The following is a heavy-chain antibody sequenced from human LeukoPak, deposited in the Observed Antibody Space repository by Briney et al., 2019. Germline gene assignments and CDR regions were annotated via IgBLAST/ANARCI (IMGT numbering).Heavy chain of an antibody. CDR2: ISTSGDRT. Sequence: GGSLRLSCAASGFTFSSYAMSWVRQAPGKGLEWVSAISTSGDRTYYADSVKGRFTISRDNSKNTLYLQMNSLRAEDTAVYYCARVAGHPDYWGQGTLVTVSS. CDR3: ARVAGHPDY. D-gene: IGHD6-19*01. J-gene: IGHJ4*02. V-gene: IGHV3-23*01. CDR1: GFTFSSYA.